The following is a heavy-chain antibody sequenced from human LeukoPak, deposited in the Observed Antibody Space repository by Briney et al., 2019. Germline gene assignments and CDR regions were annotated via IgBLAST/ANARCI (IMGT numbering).Heavy chain of an antibody. CDR3: ARRLGSSADGILKYYFDY. D-gene: IGHD6-13*01. J-gene: IGHJ4*02. CDR1: GVSIISSNYY. Sequence: SETLSLTCTVSGVSIISSNYYWGCFRQPPGKGLEWIASVFYTGTTRHDPSLKSRVTISVDTSKNEFSLNLISVTAEDTAMYYCARRLGSSADGILKYYFDYWGQGTLVTVSS. V-gene: IGHV4-39*01. CDR2: VFYTGTT.